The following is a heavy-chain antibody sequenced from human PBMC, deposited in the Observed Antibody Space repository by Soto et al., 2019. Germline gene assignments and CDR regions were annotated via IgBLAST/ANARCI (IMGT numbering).Heavy chain of an antibody. D-gene: IGHD6-13*01. CDR1: GYTFTSYG. V-gene: IGHV1-18*04. J-gene: IGHJ5*02. Sequence: GASVKISCKASGYTFTSYGISWVREAPGKGLEWMGWISAYNGNTNYAQKLQGRVTMTTDTSTRTAYMELRSLRSDDTAVYYCARVDSSSWYNWFEPCGKGTLVTVSS. CDR3: ARVDSSSWYNWFEP. CDR2: ISAYNGNT.